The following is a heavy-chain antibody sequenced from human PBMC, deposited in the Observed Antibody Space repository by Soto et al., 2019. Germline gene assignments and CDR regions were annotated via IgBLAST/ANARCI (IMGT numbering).Heavy chain of an antibody. CDR2: INPSDSYT. D-gene: IGHD2-2*02. V-gene: IGHV5-10-1*01. CDR3: ARLGYCTGTSCYTFDS. CDR1: GYSFTSYW. Sequence: PGESLKISCHGSGYSFTSYWVGWVRQRPGKGLEWMGRINPSDSYTTYSPSFQGHVPISTDKSFSTAYLQWSGLKASATAMYYCARLGYCTGTSCYTFDSWGQGTLVTSPQ. J-gene: IGHJ4*02.